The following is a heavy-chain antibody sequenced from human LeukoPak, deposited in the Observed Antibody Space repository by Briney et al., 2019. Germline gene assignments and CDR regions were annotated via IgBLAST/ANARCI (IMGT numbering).Heavy chain of an antibody. D-gene: IGHD1-26*01. J-gene: IGHJ6*03. Sequence: ASVKVSCKASGYTFTGYYMHWVRRAPGQGLEWMGWINPNSGGTNYAQKFQGGVTMTRDTSISTAYMELSRLRSDDTAVYYCARQNSGSYYGHYYYMDVWGKGTTVTISS. V-gene: IGHV1-2*02. CDR3: ARQNSGSYYGHYYYMDV. CDR1: GYTFTGYY. CDR2: INPNSGGT.